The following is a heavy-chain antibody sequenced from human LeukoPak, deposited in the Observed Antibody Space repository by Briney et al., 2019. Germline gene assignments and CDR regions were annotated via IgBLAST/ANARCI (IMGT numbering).Heavy chain of an antibody. V-gene: IGHV3-21*01. Sequence: GGSLRLSCAASGFTFSNYAMSWVRQAPGKGLEWVSAISGSRGYIYYADSVKGRFAISRDNAKNSLYLQMNSLRAEDTAVYYCARGYDFWSASGGQNYYYMDVWGKGTTVTVSS. CDR3: ARGYDFWSASGGQNYYYMDV. J-gene: IGHJ6*03. CDR1: GFTFSNYA. D-gene: IGHD3-3*01. CDR2: ISGSRGYI.